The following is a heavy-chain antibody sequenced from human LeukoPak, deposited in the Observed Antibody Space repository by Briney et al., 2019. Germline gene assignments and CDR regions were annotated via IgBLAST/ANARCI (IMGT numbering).Heavy chain of an antibody. V-gene: IGHV3-43*01. Sequence: GGSLRLSCAASGFAFEDFTMNWVRQAPGKGLEWVSLITWDGGTSYSADSVKGRRTISRDNIKNSLYLQMDSLRSEDTALYYCARSTAMVTWGSFDVWGQGTLVTVSS. J-gene: IGHJ3*01. D-gene: IGHD5-18*01. CDR2: ITWDGGTS. CDR3: ARSTAMVTWGSFDV. CDR1: GFAFEDFT.